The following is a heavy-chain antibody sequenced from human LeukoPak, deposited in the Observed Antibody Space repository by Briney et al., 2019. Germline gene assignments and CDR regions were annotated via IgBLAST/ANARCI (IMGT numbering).Heavy chain of an antibody. J-gene: IGHJ4*02. CDR3: AREQKIAAAGTSGDY. CDR2: IYYSGST. Sequence: PSQTLSLTCTVSGGSISSGGYYWSWIRQHPGKGLEWIGYIYYSGSTYYNPSLKSRVTISVDTSKNQFSLKLSSVTAADTAVYYCAREQKIAAAGTSGDYWGQGTLVTVSS. D-gene: IGHD6-13*01. V-gene: IGHV4-31*03. CDR1: GGSISSGGYY.